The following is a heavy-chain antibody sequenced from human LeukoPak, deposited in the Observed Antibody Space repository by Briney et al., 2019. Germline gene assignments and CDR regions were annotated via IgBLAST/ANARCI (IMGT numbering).Heavy chain of an antibody. CDR1: GGSISSYY. CDR3: ARGVYLGNGYYFDY. J-gene: IGHJ4*02. CDR2: IYTSGST. V-gene: IGHV4-4*07. D-gene: IGHD2-8*01. Sequence: SETLSLTCTVSGGSISSYYWYWIRQPAGKGLEWIGHIYTSGSTNYNSSLKSRVTMSVDTSKTQFSVNLNSVIAADTAMYYCARGVYLGNGYYFDYWGQGTLVTVSS.